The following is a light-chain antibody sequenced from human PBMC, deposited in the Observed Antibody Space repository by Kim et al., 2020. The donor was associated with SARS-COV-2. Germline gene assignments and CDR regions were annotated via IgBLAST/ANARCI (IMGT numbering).Light chain of an antibody. J-gene: IGKJ1*01. V-gene: IGKV3-20*01. CDR3: QQYSSSPAT. CDR1: QTVRRNY. Sequence: TLSCPSRQTVRRNYLALYHPTPGQPPRLLIYGASSRAQGNPDIFSGSGSGTDFTLTITRLEPEDFAVYYCQQYSSSPATFGQGTKVDIK. CDR2: GAS.